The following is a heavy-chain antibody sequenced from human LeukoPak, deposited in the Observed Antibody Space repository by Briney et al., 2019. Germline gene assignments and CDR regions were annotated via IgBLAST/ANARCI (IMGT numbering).Heavy chain of an antibody. CDR1: GYTFTSYG. Sequence: ASVKVSCKASGYTFTSYGISWVRQAPGQGLEWMGWISAYNGNTNYAQKLQGRVTMTTDTSTSTAYMELSRLRSDDTAVYYCARGPAAAAYNWFDPWGQGTLVTVSS. CDR3: ARGPAAAAYNWFDP. CDR2: ISAYNGNT. V-gene: IGHV1-18*01. D-gene: IGHD6-13*01. J-gene: IGHJ5*02.